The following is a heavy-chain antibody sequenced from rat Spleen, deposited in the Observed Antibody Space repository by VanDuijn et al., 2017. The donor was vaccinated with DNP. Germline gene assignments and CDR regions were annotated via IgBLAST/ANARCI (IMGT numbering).Heavy chain of an antibody. Sequence: QVQLKESGPGLVQPSQTLSLACTVSGVSLTNFGVNWVRQPPGKGLEWIAAISGAGATYYNSVLKSRLSFSTEPSRNQVFLHMDSLQTEDTAIYFCTGGGSTIYPFTYWGQGTLVTVSS. CDR1: GVSLTNFG. V-gene: IGHV2S12*01. J-gene: IGHJ3*01. D-gene: IGHD1-2*01. CDR2: ISGAGAT. CDR3: TGGGSTIYPFTY.